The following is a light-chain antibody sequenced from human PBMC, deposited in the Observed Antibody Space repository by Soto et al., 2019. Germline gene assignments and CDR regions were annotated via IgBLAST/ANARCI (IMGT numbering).Light chain of an antibody. CDR2: GAS. CDR3: QQYGTSRT. V-gene: IGKV3-20*01. J-gene: IGKJ1*01. Sequence: EIVLTQSPGTLSLSPGERATLSCRASQSVSSSYLAWYQQKPGQAPRLLIYGASSRATGIPDRFSGSWSGKDFTLSISRLEPEDFAVYYCQQYGTSRTFAQGTKVDIK. CDR1: QSVSSSY.